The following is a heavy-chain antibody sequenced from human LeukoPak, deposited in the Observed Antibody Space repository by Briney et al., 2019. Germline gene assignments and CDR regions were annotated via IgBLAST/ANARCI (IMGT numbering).Heavy chain of an antibody. J-gene: IGHJ4*02. CDR2: IYSGGST. CDR1: GFTVSSNY. V-gene: IGHV3-53*01. Sequence: GGSLRLSCAASGFTVSSNYMSWVRQAPGKGLEWVSVIYSGGSTYYADSVKGRFTISRDNSKNTLYLQMNSLRAEDTAVYYCAREDSSGWHNFDYWGQGTLVTVSS. D-gene: IGHD6-19*01. CDR3: AREDSSGWHNFDY.